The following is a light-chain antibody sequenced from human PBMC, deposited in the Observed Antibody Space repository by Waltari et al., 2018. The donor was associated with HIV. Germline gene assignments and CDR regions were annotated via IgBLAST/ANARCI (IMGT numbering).Light chain of an antibody. J-gene: IGLJ3*02. CDR3: QVWGATNDWV. CDR1: NIGVRD. Sequence: YVLTQPPSVSVAPNQTATVACIGENIGVRDVHWYRQRSGQAPEVVIHDDRDRAPGIPGRITGSNSGDMATLTIACVEAGDEAVYYCQVWGATNDWVFGGGTKVTVL. CDR2: DDR. V-gene: IGLV3-21*02.